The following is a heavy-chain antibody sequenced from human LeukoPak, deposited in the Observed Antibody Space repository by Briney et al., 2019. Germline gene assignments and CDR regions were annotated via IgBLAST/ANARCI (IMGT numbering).Heavy chain of an antibody. D-gene: IGHD6-6*01. Sequence: SETLSLTCTVSGGSISSYYWSWIRQPAGKGLEWIGRIYTSGSTNYNPSLKSRVTMSVDTSKNQFSLKLSSVTAADTAVYYCARDGNEYSSSYLDYWGQGTLVTVSS. V-gene: IGHV4-4*07. J-gene: IGHJ4*02. CDR1: GGSISSYY. CDR2: IYTSGST. CDR3: ARDGNEYSSSYLDY.